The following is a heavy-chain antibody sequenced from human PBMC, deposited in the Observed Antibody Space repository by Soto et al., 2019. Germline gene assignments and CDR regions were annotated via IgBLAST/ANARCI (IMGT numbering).Heavy chain of an antibody. CDR1: GYTFTSYD. Sequence: ASVKVSCKASGYTFTSYDINWVRQATGQGLEWMGWMNPNSGNTGYAQKFQGRVTMTRNTSISTAYMELSSLRSEDTAVYYCARVSRSIAAPRDYYYYMDVWGKGTTVTVSS. CDR2: MNPNSGNT. D-gene: IGHD6-6*01. V-gene: IGHV1-8*01. CDR3: ARVSRSIAAPRDYYYYMDV. J-gene: IGHJ6*03.